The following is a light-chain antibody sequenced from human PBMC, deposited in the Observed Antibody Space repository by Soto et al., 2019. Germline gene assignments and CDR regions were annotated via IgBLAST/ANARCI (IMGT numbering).Light chain of an antibody. Sequence: DIQMTQSPSSLSASVGDRVTVTCRASQSITTYLNWYQQKPGKAPKLLIYAASSLQSGVPSRFSGSGSGTDFTLTITSLQPEDFATYICQQSYGTPWTFGQGTKVGIK. CDR2: AAS. J-gene: IGKJ1*01. CDR1: QSITTY. V-gene: IGKV1-39*01. CDR3: QQSYGTPWT.